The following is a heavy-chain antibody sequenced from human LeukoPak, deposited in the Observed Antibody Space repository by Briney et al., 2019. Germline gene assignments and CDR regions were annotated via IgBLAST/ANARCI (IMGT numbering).Heavy chain of an antibody. Sequence: GGSLRLSCAASGFTFSDSYMTWVRQAPGKGVEWVAYISGSGHDINYSDSVKGRFTISRDNAKNSLYLQMSSLRVEDTAVYYCTRDPRHFDSCGQGTLVTVSS. J-gene: IGHJ5*01. D-gene: IGHD6-6*01. CDR2: ISGSGHDI. CDR3: TRDPRHFDS. V-gene: IGHV3-11*04. CDR1: GFTFSDSY.